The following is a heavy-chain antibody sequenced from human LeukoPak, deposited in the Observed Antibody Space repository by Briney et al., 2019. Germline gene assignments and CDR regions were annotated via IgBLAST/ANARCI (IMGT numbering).Heavy chain of an antibody. D-gene: IGHD5-12*01. J-gene: IGHJ4*02. CDR3: ARDSDSGYGPFAS. Sequence: GGSLRLSCAVSGFTFSDYYMSWIRQAPGKGLEWVAYISSGGSTISHADSVKGRFTISRDNAENSLYLQMNSLRVEDTAVYYCARDSDSGYGPFASWGQGTLVTVSS. CDR1: GFTFSDYY. V-gene: IGHV3-11*01. CDR2: ISSGGSTI.